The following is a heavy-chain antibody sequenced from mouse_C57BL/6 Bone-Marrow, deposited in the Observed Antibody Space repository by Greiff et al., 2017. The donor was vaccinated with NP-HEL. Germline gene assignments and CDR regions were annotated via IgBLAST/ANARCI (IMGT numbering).Heavy chain of an antibody. V-gene: IGHV1-64*01. D-gene: IGHD4-1*01. Sequence: VQLQQPGAELVKPGASVKLSCKASGYTFTSYWMHWVKQRPGQGLEWIGMIHPNSGSTNYNEKFKSKATLTVDKSSSTAYMQLSSLTSEDSAVYYCARRRKLGRGYFDVWGTGTTVTVSS. CDR3: ARRRKLGRGYFDV. CDR2: IHPNSGST. CDR1: GYTFTSYW. J-gene: IGHJ1*03.